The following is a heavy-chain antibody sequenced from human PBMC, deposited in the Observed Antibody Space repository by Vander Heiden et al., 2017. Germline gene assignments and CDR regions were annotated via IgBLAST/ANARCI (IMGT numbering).Heavy chain of an antibody. J-gene: IGHJ4*02. CDR3: ASFRWELLGYYFDY. Sequence: QVQLVQSGAEVKKPGSSVKVSGKASGGTFSSYAISWVRQAPGQGLEWMGGIIPIFGTANYAQKVQGRVTITADESTSTAYMELSSMRSEDTAVYYCASFRWELLGYYFDYWGQGTLVTVSS. CDR1: GGTFSSYA. D-gene: IGHD1-26*01. CDR2: IIPIFGTA. V-gene: IGHV1-69*01.